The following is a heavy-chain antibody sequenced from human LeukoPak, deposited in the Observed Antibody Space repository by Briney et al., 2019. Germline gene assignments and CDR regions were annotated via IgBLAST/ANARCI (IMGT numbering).Heavy chain of an antibody. V-gene: IGHV4-30-2*01. CDR1: GGSISSGGYY. Sequence: SETLSLTCTVSGGSISSGGYYWSWIRQPPGKGLEWIGYIYHSGSTYYNPSLKSRVTISVDRSKNQFSLKLSSVTAADTAVYYCARYPKGGSSLLFDYWGQGTLVTVSS. CDR3: ARYPKGGSSLLFDY. J-gene: IGHJ4*02. D-gene: IGHD6-6*01. CDR2: IYHSGST.